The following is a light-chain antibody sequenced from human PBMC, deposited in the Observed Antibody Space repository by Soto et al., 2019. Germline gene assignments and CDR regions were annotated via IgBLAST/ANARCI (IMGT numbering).Light chain of an antibody. J-gene: IGLJ3*02. CDR3: KVWDTSSDHPKWV. V-gene: IGLV3-21*02. Sequence: SYELTQPPSVSVAPGQTARLTCGGNNIGSKSVHWYQQKPGQAPVLVVFYDSDRPSGITERLSGSNSGNMATLTITRVEDGDEADFYWKVWDTSSDHPKWVFGGGTKVTVL. CDR1: NIGSKS. CDR2: YDS.